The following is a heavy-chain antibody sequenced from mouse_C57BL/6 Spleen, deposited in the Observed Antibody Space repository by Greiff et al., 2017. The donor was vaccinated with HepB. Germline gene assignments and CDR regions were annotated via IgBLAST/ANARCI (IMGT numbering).Heavy chain of an antibody. CDR2: INYDGSST. CDR1: GFTFSDYY. D-gene: IGHD2-5*01. Sequence: EVKLMESEGGLVQPGSSMKLSCTASGFTFSDYYMAWVRQVPEKGLEWVANINYDGSSTYYLDSLKSRFIISRDNAKNILYLQMSSLKSEDTATYYCARENYSNYEDWGQGTLVTVSA. CDR3: ARENYSNYED. J-gene: IGHJ3*01. V-gene: IGHV5-16*01.